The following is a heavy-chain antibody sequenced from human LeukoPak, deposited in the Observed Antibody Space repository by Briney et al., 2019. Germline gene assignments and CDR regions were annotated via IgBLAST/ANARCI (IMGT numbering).Heavy chain of an antibody. V-gene: IGHV3-7*01. D-gene: IGHD4-23*01. CDR2: IKQDGSEK. CDR1: GFTFSSYW. J-gene: IGHJ4*02. Sequence: PGGSLRLSCAASGFTFSSYWMSWVRQAPGKGLEWVANIKQDGSEKYYVDSVKGRFTISRDNAKNSLYLQVNSLRAEDTAIYYCARGVSGNYGKFDSWGQGTLVTVSS. CDR3: ARGVSGNYGKFDS.